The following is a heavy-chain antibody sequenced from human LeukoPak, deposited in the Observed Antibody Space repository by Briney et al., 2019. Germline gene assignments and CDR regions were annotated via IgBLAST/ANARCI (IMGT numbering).Heavy chain of an antibody. Sequence: GGSLRLSCAASGFTFSSYAMSWVRQAPGKGLGWVSVISNIGVSTFYADSVKGRFTISRDNSKNTLYLQMNSLRAEGTAVYYCARVGQVLTRGGVDYWRQGTVVSVPS. D-gene: IGHD4/OR15-4a*01. CDR1: GFTFSSYA. V-gene: IGHV3-23*01. CDR2: ISNIGVST. CDR3: ARVGQVLTRGGVDY. J-gene: IGHJ4*02.